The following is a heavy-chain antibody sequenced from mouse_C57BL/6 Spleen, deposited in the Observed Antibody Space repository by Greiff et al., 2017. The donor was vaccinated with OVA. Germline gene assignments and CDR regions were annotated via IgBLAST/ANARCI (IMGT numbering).Heavy chain of an antibody. Sequence: VQLQQSGPELVKPGASVKISCKASGYTFTDYYMNWVKQSHGKSLEWIGDINPNNGGTSYNQKFKGKATLTVDKSSSTAYMELRSLTSEDSAVYYCARGEYDWYFDVWGTGTTVTVSS. V-gene: IGHV1-26*01. D-gene: IGHD5-1*01. CDR2: INPNNGGT. CDR1: GYTFTDYY. J-gene: IGHJ1*03. CDR3: ARGEYDWYFDV.